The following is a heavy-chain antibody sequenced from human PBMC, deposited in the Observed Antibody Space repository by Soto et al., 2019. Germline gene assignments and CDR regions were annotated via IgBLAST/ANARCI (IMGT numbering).Heavy chain of an antibody. CDR1: GFTFSSYA. Sequence: PGGSLRLSCAASGFTFSSYAMSWVRQAPGKGLEWVSAISGSGGSTYYADSVKGRFTISRGNSKNTLYLQMNSLRAEDTAVYYCAATYYYDSSGYYPFDIWGQGTMVTVSS. D-gene: IGHD3-22*01. V-gene: IGHV3-23*01. CDR3: AATYYYDSSGYYPFDI. CDR2: ISGSGGST. J-gene: IGHJ3*02.